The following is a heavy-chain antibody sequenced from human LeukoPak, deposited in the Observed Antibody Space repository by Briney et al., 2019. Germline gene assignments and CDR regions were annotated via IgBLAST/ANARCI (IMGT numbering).Heavy chain of an antibody. D-gene: IGHD6-13*01. CDR1: GGSISSGSYY. J-gene: IGHJ6*03. V-gene: IGHV4-39*07. Sequence: SQTLSLTCTVSGGSISSGSYYWSWIRQPPGKGLEWIGEINHSGSTNYNPSLKSRVTISVDTSKNQFSLKLSSVTAADTAVYYCARGRSSSWYRYYYMDVWGKGTTVTVSS. CDR3: ARGRSSSWYRYYYMDV. CDR2: INHSGST.